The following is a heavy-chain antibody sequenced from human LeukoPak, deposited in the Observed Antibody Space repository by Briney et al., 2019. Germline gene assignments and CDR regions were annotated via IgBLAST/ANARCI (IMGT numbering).Heavy chain of an antibody. Sequence: GASVKVSCKASGYTFTSYYMHWVRQAPGQGLEWMGIINPSGGSTSYAQKFQGRVTKTRDTSTSTVYMELSSLRSEDMAVYYCASSVPCGGDCYSSFAFDYWGQGTLVTVSS. CDR3: ASSVPCGGDCYSSFAFDY. J-gene: IGHJ4*02. D-gene: IGHD2-21*02. CDR2: INPSGGST. V-gene: IGHV1-46*01. CDR1: GYTFTSYY.